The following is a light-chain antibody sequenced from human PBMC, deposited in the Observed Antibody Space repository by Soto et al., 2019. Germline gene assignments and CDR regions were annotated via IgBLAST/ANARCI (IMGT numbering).Light chain of an antibody. CDR2: YDS. J-gene: IGLJ2*01. V-gene: IGLV3-21*04. Sequence: SYERTQPPSVSVAPGKTARIPCGGDNIGSKNVHWYQPRPSHSPVLVIYYDSDRPSGMPERFYGSNSGNTATLTISRVEAGDEAAYYCQVWDGSSDNVLFGGGTKLTVL. CDR3: QVWDGSSDNVL. CDR1: NIGSKN.